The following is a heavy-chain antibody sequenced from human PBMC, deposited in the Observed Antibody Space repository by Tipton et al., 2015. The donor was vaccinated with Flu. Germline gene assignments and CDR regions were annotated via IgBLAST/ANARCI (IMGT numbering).Heavy chain of an antibody. CDR3: ARQGAYCSGGTCSPTGHFHH. J-gene: IGHJ1*01. CDR2: IYQSGST. CDR1: GYSISRGYY. Sequence: GPVKPSETLSLTCDVSGYSISRGYYWGWIRQPPGKGLEWIGSIYQSGSTYYNPSLKSRVTISVDTSKNQFSLKLSSVTAADTAVYYCARQGAYCSGGTCSPTGHFHHWGQGTLVTVSS. D-gene: IGHD2-15*01. V-gene: IGHV4-38-2*01.